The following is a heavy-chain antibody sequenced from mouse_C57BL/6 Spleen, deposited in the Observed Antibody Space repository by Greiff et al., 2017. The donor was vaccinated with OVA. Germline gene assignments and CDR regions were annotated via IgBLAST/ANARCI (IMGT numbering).Heavy chain of an antibody. CDR2: IYPRSGNT. Sequence: QVQLQQSGAELARPGASVKLSCKASGYTFTSYGISWVKQRTGQGLEWIGEIYPRSGNTYYNEKFKGKATLTADKSSSTAYMELRSLTSEDSAVYFGAREEMGDGYRGAMDYWGQGTSVTVSS. J-gene: IGHJ4*01. CDR3: AREEMGDGYRGAMDY. V-gene: IGHV1-81*01. D-gene: IGHD2-3*01. CDR1: GYTFTSYG.